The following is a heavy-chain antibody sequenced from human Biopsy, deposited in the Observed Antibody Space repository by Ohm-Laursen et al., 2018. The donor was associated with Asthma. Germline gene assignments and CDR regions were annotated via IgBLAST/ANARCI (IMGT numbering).Heavy chain of an antibody. CDR1: GFSFSNFA. J-gene: IGHJ4*02. CDR2: ISKDASTQ. CDR3: ARGDSSNWSHYYFDY. Sequence: SLRLSCAASGFSFSNFAIHWVRQAPGKGLEWVGVISKDASTQDYADSVKGRFTMARDNSRDTLYLQMRSLRADDTAVYYCARGDSSNWSHYYFDYWGQGTLVTVSS. V-gene: IGHV3-30*07. D-gene: IGHD3-22*01.